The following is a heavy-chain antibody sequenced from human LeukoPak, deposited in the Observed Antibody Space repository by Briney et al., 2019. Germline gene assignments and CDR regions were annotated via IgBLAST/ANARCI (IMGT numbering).Heavy chain of an antibody. V-gene: IGHV1-8*01. D-gene: IGHD1-1*01. CDR3: ATSGIYGGLVTFDY. CDR2: MNPNSGNT. Sequence: ASVKVSCKASGYTFTSYDINWVRQATGQGLEWMGWMNPNSGNTGYAQKFQGRVTMTRNTSISTAYMELSSLKSEDTAVYYCATSGIYGGLVTFDYWGQGTLVTVSS. J-gene: IGHJ4*02. CDR1: GYTFTSYD.